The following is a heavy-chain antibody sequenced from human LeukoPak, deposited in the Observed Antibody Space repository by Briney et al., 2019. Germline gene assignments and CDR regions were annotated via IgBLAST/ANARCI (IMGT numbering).Heavy chain of an antibody. CDR2: ISGSAGST. CDR1: GFTFSSYA. CDR3: AKYYDFWSGSSPDI. J-gene: IGHJ3*02. Sequence: GGSLRLSCAASGFTFSSYAMSWVRQAPGKGLEWVSAISGSAGSTYYADSVKGRFTISRDNAKNSLYLQMNSLRAEDTAVYYCAKYYDFWSGSSPDIWGQGTMVTVSS. D-gene: IGHD3-3*01. V-gene: IGHV3-23*01.